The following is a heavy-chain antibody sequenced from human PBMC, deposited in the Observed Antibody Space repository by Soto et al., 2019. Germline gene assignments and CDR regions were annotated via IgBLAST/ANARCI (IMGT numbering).Heavy chain of an antibody. Sequence: PSETLSLTCIVFGGSISSYYWSWIRQPPGKGLEWIGYIYYSGSTNYNPSLKSRVTISVDTSKNQFSLKLSSVTAADTAVYYCASSLRGVDYYDSSGYYPLDYWGQGTLVTVSS. J-gene: IGHJ4*02. D-gene: IGHD3-22*01. CDR3: ASSLRGVDYYDSSGYYPLDY. V-gene: IGHV4-59*01. CDR1: GGSISSYY. CDR2: IYYSGST.